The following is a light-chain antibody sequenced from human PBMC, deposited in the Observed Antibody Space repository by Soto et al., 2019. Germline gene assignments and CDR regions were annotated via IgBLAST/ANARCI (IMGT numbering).Light chain of an antibody. Sequence: DIQRTQAPSSLSASVGDRVTITCRASQSISSYLNWYQQKPGKAPTLLIYAASSLQSGVPSRFSGSGSGTDFTLTISSLQPEDFATYYCQQSYSTPRTFGQGTKVDIK. CDR2: AAS. V-gene: IGKV1-39*01. J-gene: IGKJ1*01. CDR1: QSISSY. CDR3: QQSYSTPRT.